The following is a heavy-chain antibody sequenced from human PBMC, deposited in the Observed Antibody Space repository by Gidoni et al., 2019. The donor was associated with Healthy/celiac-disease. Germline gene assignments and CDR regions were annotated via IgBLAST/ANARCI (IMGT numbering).Heavy chain of an antibody. J-gene: IGHJ4*02. CDR2: IYHIGST. CDR3: ARDSGAGGWDY. Sequence: QVQLQESGPGLVKPSETLSLTCAVSGYSISSGYYWGWIRQPPGKGLEWIGSIYHIGSTYYNPSLKSRVTISVDTSKNQFSLKLSSVTAADTAVYYCARDSGAGGWDYWGQGTLVTVSS. D-gene: IGHD3-10*01. CDR1: GYSISSGYY. V-gene: IGHV4-38-2*02.